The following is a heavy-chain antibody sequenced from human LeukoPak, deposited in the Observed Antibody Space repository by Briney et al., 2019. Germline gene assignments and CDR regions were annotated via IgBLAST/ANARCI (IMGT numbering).Heavy chain of an antibody. CDR3: ARDFRYYYGSGSYDYMDV. D-gene: IGHD3-10*01. CDR2: INPNSGGT. J-gene: IGHJ6*03. Sequence: ASVKVSCKASGYTFTGYYMHWVRQAPGQGLEWMGWINPNSGGTNYAQKFQGRVTMTRDTSISTAYMELSRLRSDDTAVYYCARDFRYYYGSGSYDYMDVWGKGTTVTIFS. CDR1: GYTFTGYY. V-gene: IGHV1-2*02.